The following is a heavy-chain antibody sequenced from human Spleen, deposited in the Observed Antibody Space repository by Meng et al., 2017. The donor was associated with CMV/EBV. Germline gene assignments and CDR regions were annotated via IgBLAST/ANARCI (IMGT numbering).Heavy chain of an antibody. J-gene: IGHJ4*02. Sequence: GGSLRLSCAASGFTFRRCTMNWVRRAPGKGLEWVSSISSSGGAIQYSDSVKGRFTISRDNAKNSVYLLMSSLRAEDTAFYYCARDALSSGGDYWGQGALVTVSS. D-gene: IGHD6-19*01. CDR3: ARDALSSGGDY. V-gene: IGHV3-21*01. CDR2: ISSSGGAI. CDR1: GFTFRRCT.